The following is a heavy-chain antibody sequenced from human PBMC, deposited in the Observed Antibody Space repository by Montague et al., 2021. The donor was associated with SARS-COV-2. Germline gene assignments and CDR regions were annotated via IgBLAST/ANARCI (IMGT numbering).Heavy chain of an antibody. V-gene: IGHV4-61*09. D-gene: IGHD2-15*01. Sequence: TLSLTCTVSGGSVSSRSHFWSWIRQPAGKGLEWIGHIYATGSAKYNPSLESRVTISVDTSNNRLSLRLNSVTAADTAVYYCTRVVVVVPASPAPTLFDPWGQGILVTVSS. CDR1: GGSVSSRSHF. CDR3: TRVVVVVPASPAPTLFDP. CDR2: IYATGSA. J-gene: IGHJ5*02.